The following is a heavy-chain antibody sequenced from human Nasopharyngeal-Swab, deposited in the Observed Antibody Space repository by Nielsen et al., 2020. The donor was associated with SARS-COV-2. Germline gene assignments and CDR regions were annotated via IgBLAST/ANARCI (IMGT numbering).Heavy chain of an antibody. CDR3: ARGSRDGYNQLLGPFDT. Sequence: GESLNISCAVSGFTVSYNFMNWVRQAPGQGLEWLSVIYYGVATYYADSVKGRFTISRDNSKNTLYLQMNSLRVEDTALYYCARGSRDGYNQLLGPFDTWGQGTLVTVSS. CDR1: GFTVSYNF. CDR2: IYYGVAT. J-gene: IGHJ4*02. D-gene: IGHD5-24*01. V-gene: IGHV3-53*01.